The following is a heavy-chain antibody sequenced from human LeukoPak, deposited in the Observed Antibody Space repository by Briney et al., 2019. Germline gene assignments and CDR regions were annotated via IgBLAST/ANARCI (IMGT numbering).Heavy chain of an antibody. CDR3: ARGLSNSWTRYYYMDF. J-gene: IGHJ6*03. D-gene: IGHD6-13*01. Sequence: SETLSLTCAVSGGSFSGYYWSWIRQPPGKGLEWIGEIYHSGGTNYNPSLKSRVTISVDTSKNQFSLKLSSVTAADPAVYYCARGLSNSWTRYYYMDFWGKGTTVTVSS. CDR2: IYHSGGT. V-gene: IGHV4-34*01. CDR1: GGSFSGYY.